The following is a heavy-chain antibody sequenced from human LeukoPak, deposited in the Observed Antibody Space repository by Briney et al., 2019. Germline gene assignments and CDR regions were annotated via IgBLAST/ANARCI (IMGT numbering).Heavy chain of an antibody. D-gene: IGHD5-12*01. V-gene: IGHV3-23*01. J-gene: IGHJ6*02. CDR2: ISGSGGST. CDR1: GFTFSSYA. Sequence: PGGSLRLSCAASGFTFSSYAMSWVRQAPGKGLEWVSAISGSGGSTYYADSVKGRFTISRDNSKNTLYLQMNSLRAEDTAVYYCAKDQGGYSGYDHGKYYYYGMDVWGQGTTVTVSS. CDR3: AKDQGGYSGYDHGKYYYYGMDV.